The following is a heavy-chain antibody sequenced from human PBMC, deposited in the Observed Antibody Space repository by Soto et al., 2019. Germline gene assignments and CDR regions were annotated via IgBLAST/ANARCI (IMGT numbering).Heavy chain of an antibody. CDR2: ISCCGGST. J-gene: IGHJ4*02. Sequence: EVQLLESGGGVVQPGGSLRLSCVASGFNFKKFVMSWVRQAPGEGLEWVSGISCCGGSTSYADSVKGRFSMARDDSTNTLFLQMNNLRVEDPAQYYCAKAEGEQWLLPHLDKWGQGALVTFS. CDR1: GFNFKKFV. V-gene: IGHV3-23*01. CDR3: AKAEGEQWLLPHLDK. D-gene: IGHD6-19*01.